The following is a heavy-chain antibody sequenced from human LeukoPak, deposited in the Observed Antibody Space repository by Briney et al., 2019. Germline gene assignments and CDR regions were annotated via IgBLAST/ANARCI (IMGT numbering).Heavy chain of an antibody. Sequence: PSETLSLTCTVSGGSIRSGGYYWGWLRQPPGKGREWIGYIYHSESTYYNPSLKSRVTISVDTSKNQFSLKLSSVTAADTAVYYCARLAWGRLDYWGQGTLVTVSS. J-gene: IGHJ4*02. CDR1: GGSIRSGGYY. CDR2: IYHSEST. CDR3: ARLAWGRLDY. V-gene: IGHV4-30-2*01. D-gene: IGHD7-27*01.